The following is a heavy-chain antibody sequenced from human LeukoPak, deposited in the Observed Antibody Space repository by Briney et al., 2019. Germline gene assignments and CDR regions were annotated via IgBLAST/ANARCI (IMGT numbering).Heavy chain of an antibody. CDR3: AKGSSGFCTGGSCLFDY. CDR2: TSGSGGST. D-gene: IGHD2-15*01. CDR1: GFTFGNYA. Sequence: GGSLRLSCAASGFTFGNYAMTWVRQALGKGLDWVSTTSGSGGSTYYADSVKGRFTFSRDNSKNTLYLQMNSLRAEDTAVYYCAKGSSGFCTGGSCLFDYWGQGTLVTVSS. J-gene: IGHJ4*02. V-gene: IGHV3-23*01.